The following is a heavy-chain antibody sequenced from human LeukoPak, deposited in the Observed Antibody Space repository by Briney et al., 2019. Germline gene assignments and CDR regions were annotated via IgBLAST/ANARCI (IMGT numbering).Heavy chain of an antibody. V-gene: IGHV3-23*01. CDR1: GFTFRNYA. CDR3: AKDLGVTTDFDY. CDR2: VRGSGITT. D-gene: IGHD1-26*01. J-gene: IGHJ4*02. Sequence: GGSLRLSCAASGFTFRNYAMSWVRQAPGKGLEWVATVRGSGITTFYADSVKGRFTISRDNPKNTLYLQMYSLRAEDTAVYYCAKDLGVTTDFDYWGQGTLVTVSS.